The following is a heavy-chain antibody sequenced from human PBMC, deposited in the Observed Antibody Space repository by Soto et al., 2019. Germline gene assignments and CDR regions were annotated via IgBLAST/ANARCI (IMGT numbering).Heavy chain of an antibody. CDR3: ARAGHYYDSSGLNFDI. D-gene: IGHD3-22*01. V-gene: IGHV1-18*01. Sequence: ASVKVSCKASGYTFTSYGISWVRQAPGQGREWMGWISAYNGNTNYAQKLQGRVTMTTDTSTSTAYMELRSLRSDDTAVYYCARAGHYYDSSGLNFDIWGQGTMVTVSS. J-gene: IGHJ3*02. CDR1: GYTFTSYG. CDR2: ISAYNGNT.